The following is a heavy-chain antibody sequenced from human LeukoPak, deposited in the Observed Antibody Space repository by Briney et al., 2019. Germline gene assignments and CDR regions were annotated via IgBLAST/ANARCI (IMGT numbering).Heavy chain of an antibody. D-gene: IGHD3-10*02. CDR3: ARGRVFGVVDPDILNY. CDR2: IYYIGST. V-gene: IGHV4-59*01. CDR1: GGSISSYY. Sequence: SETLSLTCTVSGGSISSYYWSWIRQPPGKGLEWVGYIYYIGSTNSNPSLKSRVTISVDTSKNQFSLKLSSVTAADTAVYYCARGRVFGVVDPDILNYWGQGTLVTVSS. J-gene: IGHJ4*02.